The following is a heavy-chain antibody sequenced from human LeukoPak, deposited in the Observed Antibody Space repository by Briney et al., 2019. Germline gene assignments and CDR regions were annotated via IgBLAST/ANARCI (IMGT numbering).Heavy chain of an antibody. J-gene: IGHJ5*02. Sequence: KPSETLSLTCSVSGASFSGVYWTWIRQSPGRGLEWIGEITLGGDPNYNPSLKSRVTISLDTSNNQFSLYLTSVTAADTSVYYCARSAARDSFSTLVRRVYWFDPWGQGTLVTVSP. D-gene: IGHD6-13*01. V-gene: IGHV4-34*01. CDR2: ITLGGDP. CDR3: ARSAARDSFSTLVRRVYWFDP. CDR1: GASFSGVY.